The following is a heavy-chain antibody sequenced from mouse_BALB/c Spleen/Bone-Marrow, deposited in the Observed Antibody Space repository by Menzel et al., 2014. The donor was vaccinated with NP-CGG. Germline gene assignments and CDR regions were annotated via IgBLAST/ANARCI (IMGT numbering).Heavy chain of an antibody. J-gene: IGHJ1*01. CDR2: INPYNGGT. CDR1: GYSFTGYT. CDR3: ASCYGSSWYFDV. V-gene: IGHV1-31*01. D-gene: IGHD1-1*01. Sequence: EVHLVESGPELVKPGASMKISCKTSGYSFTGYTMNWVKRSHGKNLEWIGLINPYNGGTSYNQKFKGKATLTVDKSSSTAYMELFSLTSEDSAVYCCASCYGSSWYFDVWGAGTTVTVSS.